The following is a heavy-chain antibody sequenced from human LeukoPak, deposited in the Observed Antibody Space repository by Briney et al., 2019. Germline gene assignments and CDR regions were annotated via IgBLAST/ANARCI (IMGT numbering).Heavy chain of an antibody. D-gene: IGHD6-19*01. Sequence: QPGGSLRLSCAASGFTFSSYWMSWVRQAPGKGLEWVAVISYDGSNKYYADSVKGRFTISRDNFKNTLYLQMNSLRAEDTAVYYCASKAGKGDLDYWGQGTLVTASS. CDR2: ISYDGSNK. V-gene: IGHV3-30*14. CDR3: ASKAGKGDLDY. CDR1: GFTFSSYW. J-gene: IGHJ4*02.